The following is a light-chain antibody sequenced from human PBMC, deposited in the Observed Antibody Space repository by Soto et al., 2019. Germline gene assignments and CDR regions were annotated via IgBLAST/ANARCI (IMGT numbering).Light chain of an antibody. CDR2: GAS. V-gene: IGKV3-15*01. CDR3: QQYNDWPET. J-gene: IGKJ1*01. Sequence: EIVMTQSRATLSVSPGERATLSCRASQNVSSNLAWYQQKPGQAPSLLIYGASTRATGTPARFSGSGSGTEFTLTISSLQSEDFAVYYCQQYNDWPETFGQGTKVDIK. CDR1: QNVSSN.